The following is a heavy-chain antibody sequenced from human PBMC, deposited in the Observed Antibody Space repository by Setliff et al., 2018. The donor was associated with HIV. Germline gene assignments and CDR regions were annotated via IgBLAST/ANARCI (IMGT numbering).Heavy chain of an antibody. CDR1: GGSLSGYY. V-gene: IGHV4-39*01. CDR2: ISSSGNT. J-gene: IGHJ4*02. Sequence: ASETLSLTCAVYGGSLSGYYWGWIRQPPGTGLEWIGSISSSGNTYYNPSLKSRVTTSVDTPKNQFSLKLNSVTAADTAVYYCAKTIGRYFDIFDNWGQGTLVTVSS. D-gene: IGHD3-9*01. CDR3: AKTIGRYFDIFDN.